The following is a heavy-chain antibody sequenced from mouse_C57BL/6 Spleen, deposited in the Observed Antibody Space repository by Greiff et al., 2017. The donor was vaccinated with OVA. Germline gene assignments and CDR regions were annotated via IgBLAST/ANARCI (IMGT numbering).Heavy chain of an antibody. Sequence: DVKLVESGGGLVKPGGSLKLSCAASGFTFSDYGMHWVRQAPEKGLEWVAYISSGSSTIYYADTVKGRFTISRDNAKNTLFLQMTSLRSEDTAMYYCARRSGTLMDYWGQGTSVTVSS. CDR1: GFTFSDYG. CDR3: ARRSGTLMDY. J-gene: IGHJ4*01. D-gene: IGHD4-1*01. V-gene: IGHV5-17*01. CDR2: ISSGSSTI.